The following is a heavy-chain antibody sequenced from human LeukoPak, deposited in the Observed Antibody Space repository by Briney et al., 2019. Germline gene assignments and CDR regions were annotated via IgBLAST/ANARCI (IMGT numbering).Heavy chain of an antibody. Sequence: PGRSLRLSCAASGFTFSSYAMHWVRQAPGKGLEWVAVISYDGSNKYYADSVKGRFTISRDNSKNTLYLQMNSLRAEDTAVYYCAREGDSSSWYPYYYYGMDVWGQGTTVTVSS. D-gene: IGHD6-13*01. CDR3: AREGDSSSWYPYYYYGMDV. J-gene: IGHJ6*02. V-gene: IGHV3-30-3*01. CDR2: ISYDGSNK. CDR1: GFTFSSYA.